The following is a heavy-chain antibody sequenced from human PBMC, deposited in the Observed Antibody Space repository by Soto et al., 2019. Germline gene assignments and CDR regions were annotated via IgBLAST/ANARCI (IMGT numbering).Heavy chain of an antibody. Sequence: SETLSLTCTVSGGSISSGDYYWSWIRQPPGKGLEWIGYISYSGSTYYNPSLKSRVSISVDTSKNQVTISADKSITTAYLQWSSLKASDTAMYYCARPSYSSSRYYGMDVWGQGTTVTVSS. CDR1: GGSISSGDYY. V-gene: IGHV4-30-4*02. CDR3: LKASDTAMYYCARPSYSSSRYYGMDV. J-gene: IGHJ6*02. D-gene: IGHD6-6*01. CDR2: ISYSGST.